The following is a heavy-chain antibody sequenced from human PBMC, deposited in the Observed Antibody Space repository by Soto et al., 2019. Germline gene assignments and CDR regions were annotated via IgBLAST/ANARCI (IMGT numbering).Heavy chain of an antibody. CDR3: ARGISSSWYSGRDDAFDI. D-gene: IGHD6-13*01. Sequence: QVQLQQWGAGLLKPSETLSLTCAVYGGSFSGYYWSWIRQPPGKGLVWIGEINHSGSTNYNPSLKSRVTISVDTSKNQFSLKLSSVTAADTAVYYCARGISSSWYSGRDDAFDIWGQGTMVTVSS. CDR2: INHSGST. V-gene: IGHV4-34*01. J-gene: IGHJ3*02. CDR1: GGSFSGYY.